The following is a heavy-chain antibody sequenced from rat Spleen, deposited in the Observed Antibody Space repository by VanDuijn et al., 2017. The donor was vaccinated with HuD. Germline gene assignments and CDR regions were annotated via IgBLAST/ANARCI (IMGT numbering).Heavy chain of an antibody. V-gene: IGHV3-1*01. Sequence: EVQLQESGPGLVKPSQSLSLTCFVTGYSITSNYWGWIRKFPGNKMEWIGHISFSGSTSYNPSLKSRISITRDTSKNQFFLQLSSVTTEDTATYYCARYIGDNSGFAYWGQGTLVTVSS. CDR1: GYSITSNY. CDR3: ARYIGDNSGFAY. CDR2: ISFSGST. J-gene: IGHJ3*01. D-gene: IGHD4-3*01.